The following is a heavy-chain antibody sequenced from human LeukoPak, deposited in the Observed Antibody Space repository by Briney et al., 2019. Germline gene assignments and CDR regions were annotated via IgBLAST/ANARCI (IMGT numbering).Heavy chain of an antibody. CDR2: IGNSGGST. CDR3: ARDLPASDYDSSGYSTI. CDR1: GFTFSSYA. D-gene: IGHD3-22*01. V-gene: IGHV3-23*01. J-gene: IGHJ4*02. Sequence: PGGSLRLSCAASGFTFSSYAMSWVRQAPGKGLEWVSAIGNSGGSTYYAASVKGRFTISRDNSKNTLYLQMNSLRAEDTAVYYCARDLPASDYDSSGYSTIWGQGTLVTVSS.